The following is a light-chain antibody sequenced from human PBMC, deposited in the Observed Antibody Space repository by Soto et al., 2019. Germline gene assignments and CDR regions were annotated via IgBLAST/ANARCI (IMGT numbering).Light chain of an antibody. Sequence: EIVLTQSPGTLSLSPGERATFSCRASQSVRSSYLAWFQQKPGQTPSLLIYGASRRATGIPDRFSGSGSGTDFTLTISSLEPEDFAVYYCQQYGSSPPITFGQGTRLAIK. J-gene: IGKJ5*01. CDR2: GAS. V-gene: IGKV3-20*01. CDR1: QSVRSSY. CDR3: QQYGSSPPIT.